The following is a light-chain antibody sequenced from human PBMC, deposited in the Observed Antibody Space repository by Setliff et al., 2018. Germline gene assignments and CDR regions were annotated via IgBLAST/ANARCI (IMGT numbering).Light chain of an antibody. Sequence: QSVLTQPPSASGSPGQSLTISCTGTSSDVGAYNYVSWYQQHPGKAPKLMIYEVTKRPSGVPDRFSGSKSGSTASLTVSGLQADDEADYYCSSYAASYNPYVFGTGTRAPS. CDR2: EVT. CDR3: SSYAASYNPYV. J-gene: IGLJ1*01. V-gene: IGLV2-8*01. CDR1: SSDVGAYNY.